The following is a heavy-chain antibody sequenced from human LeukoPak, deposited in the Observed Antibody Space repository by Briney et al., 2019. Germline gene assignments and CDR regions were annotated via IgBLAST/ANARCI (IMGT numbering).Heavy chain of an antibody. J-gene: IGHJ5*02. CDR2: INPNSGGT. CDR1: GYTFTGYY. D-gene: IGHD2-2*01. V-gene: IGHV1-2*02. CDR3: ARRYCSSTSCYESWFDP. Sequence: ASVKVSCKASGYTFTGYYMHWVRQAPGQGLEWMGWINPNSGGTNYAQKFQGRVTMTRDTSISTDYMELSRLRSDDTAIYYCARRYCSSTSCYESWFDPWGQGTLVTVSS.